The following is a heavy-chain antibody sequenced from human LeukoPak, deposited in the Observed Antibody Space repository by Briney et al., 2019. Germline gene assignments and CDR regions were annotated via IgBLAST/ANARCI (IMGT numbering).Heavy chain of an antibody. V-gene: IGHV4-59*01. CDR3: ARVGRNYYGSGSYYGTSGYYFDY. J-gene: IGHJ4*02. CDR2: IYYSGST. Sequence: SETLSLTCTVSGGSISSYYWSWIRQPPGKGLEWIGYIYYSGSTNYNPSLKSRVTISVDTSKNQFSLKLSSVTAADTAVYYCARVGRNYYGSGSYYGTSGYYFDYWGQGTLVTVSS. D-gene: IGHD3-10*01. CDR1: GGSISSYY.